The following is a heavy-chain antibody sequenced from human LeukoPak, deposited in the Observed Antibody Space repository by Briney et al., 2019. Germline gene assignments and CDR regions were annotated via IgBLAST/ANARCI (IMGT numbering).Heavy chain of an antibody. CDR2: INHSGST. D-gene: IGHD3-22*01. CDR1: GWTFIGFH. Sequence: PSETLSLTCAVYGWTFIGFHWNWIRQAPGKGLEWIGDINHSGSTNYNPSLASRVTISVDPSKNQFSLNLSSVTGADTAVYYCARARWGYYDSSAGAFDIWGQGTMVTVSS. V-gene: IGHV4-34*01. J-gene: IGHJ3*02. CDR3: ARARWGYYDSSAGAFDI.